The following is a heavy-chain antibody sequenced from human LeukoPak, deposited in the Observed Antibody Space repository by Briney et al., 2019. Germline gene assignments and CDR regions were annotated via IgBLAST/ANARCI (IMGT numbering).Heavy chain of an antibody. CDR1: GGSFSGYY. V-gene: IGHV4-34*01. J-gene: IGHJ5*02. Sequence: PSETLSLTCAVYGGSFSGYYWSWIRQPPGKGVEWIGEINHSGSTNYSPSLKSRVTISVDTSKNQFSLKLSSVTAADTAVYYCARGYYYDSSVWFDPWGQGTLVTVSS. CDR2: INHSGST. D-gene: IGHD3-22*01. CDR3: ARGYYYDSSVWFDP.